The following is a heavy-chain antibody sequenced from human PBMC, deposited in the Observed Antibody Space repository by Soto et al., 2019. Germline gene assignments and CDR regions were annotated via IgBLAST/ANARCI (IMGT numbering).Heavy chain of an antibody. CDR2: ISHDGSNQ. D-gene: IGHD2-21*02. J-gene: IGHJ6*02. CDR1: GFSFSDFG. Sequence: GGALRLSCAPSGFSFSDFGMHWFRQAPCKWLEWVAAISHDGSNQYYGDSVKGRFSISRDHSNNRLYLQMNNLKVEDSAIYYCAKETRSRAVTATRVNGMDVWGQGTTVTVSS. V-gene: IGHV3-30*18. CDR3: AKETRSRAVTATRVNGMDV.